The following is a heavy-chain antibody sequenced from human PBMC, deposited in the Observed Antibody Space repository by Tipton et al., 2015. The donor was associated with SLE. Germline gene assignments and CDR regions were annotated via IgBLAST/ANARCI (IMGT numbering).Heavy chain of an antibody. Sequence: SLRLSCAASGFTFSSYSMTWVRQAPGKGLEWVANIKQDGSEKYYVDSVKGRYTISRDNAKKSLYLQMNSLRADDTAVYYCATNRHEGDYVSGWDYWGQGTLVTVSS. CDR3: ATNRHEGDYVSGWDY. CDR2: IKQDGSEK. J-gene: IGHJ4*02. CDR1: GFTFSSYS. D-gene: IGHD4-17*01. V-gene: IGHV3-7*01.